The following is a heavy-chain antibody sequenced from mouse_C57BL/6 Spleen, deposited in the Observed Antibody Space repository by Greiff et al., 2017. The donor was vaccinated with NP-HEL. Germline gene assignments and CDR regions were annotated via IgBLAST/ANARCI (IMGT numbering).Heavy chain of an antibody. CDR2: IDPSDSYT. J-gene: IGHJ4*01. V-gene: IGHV1-50*01. CDR3: ARYYGNYSYAMDY. D-gene: IGHD2-1*01. CDR1: GYTFTSYW. Sequence: QVQLQQPGAELVKPGASVKLSCKASGYTFTSYWMQWVKQRPGQGLEWIGEIDPSDSYTNYNQKFKGKATLTVDTSSSTAYMQLSSLTSEDSAVYYCARYYGNYSYAMDYWGQGTSVTVSS.